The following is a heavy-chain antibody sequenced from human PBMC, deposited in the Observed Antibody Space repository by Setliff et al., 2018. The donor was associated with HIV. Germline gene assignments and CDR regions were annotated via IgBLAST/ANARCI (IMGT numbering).Heavy chain of an antibody. CDR2: ISSSRSTI. V-gene: IGHV3-48*01. CDR1: GFTFSSYS. D-gene: IGHD1-26*01. Sequence: TGGSLRLSCAASGFTFSSYSMNWVRQAPGKGLEWVLYISSSRSTIYYADSVKGRFTISRDNAKNSVYLQINSLRAEDTAVYYCARDGGSSPSPVSDYYYYYMDVWGKGTTVTVSS. CDR3: ARDGGSSPSPVSDYYYYYMDV. J-gene: IGHJ6*03.